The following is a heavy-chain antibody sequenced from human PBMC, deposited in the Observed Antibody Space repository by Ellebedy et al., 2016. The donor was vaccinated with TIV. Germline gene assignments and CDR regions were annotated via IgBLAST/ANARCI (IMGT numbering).Heavy chain of an antibody. Sequence: SETLSLTXTVSGGSISSGGYYWSWIRQHPGKGLEWIGYIYYSGSTYYNPSLKSRVTISVDTSKSQFSLKLTSVTAADTAVYFCARGTTVLRYWGQGTLVTVSS. CDR2: IYYSGST. V-gene: IGHV4-31*03. CDR3: ARGTTVLRY. CDR1: GGSISSGGYY. J-gene: IGHJ4*02. D-gene: IGHD4-23*01.